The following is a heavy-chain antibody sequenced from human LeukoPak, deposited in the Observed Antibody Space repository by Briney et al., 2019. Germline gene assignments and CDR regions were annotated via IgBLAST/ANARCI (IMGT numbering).Heavy chain of an antibody. CDR3: ARFDSSGYYFDY. D-gene: IGHD3-22*01. Sequence: SEPLSLTCAVSRYSISNGYYWGWIRQPPGTGLEWIGIIYHGGSTYYNPSLKSRVTISVDTSKNQFSLKLSSVTAAYTAVYFCARFDSSGYYFDYWGQGTLVTVSS. CDR2: IYHGGST. J-gene: IGHJ4*02. V-gene: IGHV4-38-2*01. CDR1: RYSISNGYY.